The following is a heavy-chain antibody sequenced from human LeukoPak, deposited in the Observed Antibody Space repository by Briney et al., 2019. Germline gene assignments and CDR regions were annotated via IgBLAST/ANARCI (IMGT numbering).Heavy chain of an antibody. CDR3: ARDLSGITGYTYGRGIDY. CDR1: GFTFDDYG. CDR2: INWNGGST. Sequence: AGGSLRLSCAASGFTFDDYGMSWVRQAPGKGLEWVSGINWNGGSTGYVGSVKGRFTISRDNAKTSLYLQMNSLRAEDTAVYYCARDLSGITGYTYGRGIDYWGQGTLVTVSS. J-gene: IGHJ4*02. D-gene: IGHD5-18*01. V-gene: IGHV3-20*04.